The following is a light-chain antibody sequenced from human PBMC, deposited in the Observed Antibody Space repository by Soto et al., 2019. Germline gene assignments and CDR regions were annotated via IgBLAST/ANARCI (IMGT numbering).Light chain of an antibody. CDR3: QKYNSAPPYT. J-gene: IGKJ2*01. CDR2: AAS. Sequence: DIQMTQSPSSLSASVGDRVTITCRASQGISNYLAWYQQKPGKVPKLLIYAASTLHSGDPSRFSGSGSGTDFTLTISSLQPEDVATYYCQKYNSAPPYTFGQGTKLEIK. CDR1: QGISNY. V-gene: IGKV1-27*01.